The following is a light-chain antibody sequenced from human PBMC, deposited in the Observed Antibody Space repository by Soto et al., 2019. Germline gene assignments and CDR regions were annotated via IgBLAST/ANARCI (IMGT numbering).Light chain of an antibody. CDR3: CLHIGATTYV. CDR2: EGH. CDR1: SGFVGSFSL. Sequence: QSVLAQPASVSGSPGQSITISCTGTSGFVGSFSLVSWYQQHPGKAPKVMISEGHRRPSGVPDRFSGSTSVNSASLTISGLQADDDAAYYCCLHIGATTYVFRPAIRVTVL. V-gene: IGLV2-23*01. J-gene: IGLJ1*01.